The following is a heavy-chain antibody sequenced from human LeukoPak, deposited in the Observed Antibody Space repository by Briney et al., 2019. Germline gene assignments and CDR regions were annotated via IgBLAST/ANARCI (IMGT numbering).Heavy chain of an antibody. Sequence: PGGSLRLSCAASGFTFSDYYMSWIRQAPGKGLGWVSYISSSGSTIYYADSVKGRFTISRDNAKNSLYLQMNSLRAEDTAVYYCARTSTGGSDYDILTGYYNRRGAFDYWGQGTLVTVSS. CDR3: ARTSTGGSDYDILTGYYNRRGAFDY. CDR2: ISSSGSTI. D-gene: IGHD3-9*01. CDR1: GFTFSDYY. J-gene: IGHJ4*02. V-gene: IGHV3-11*01.